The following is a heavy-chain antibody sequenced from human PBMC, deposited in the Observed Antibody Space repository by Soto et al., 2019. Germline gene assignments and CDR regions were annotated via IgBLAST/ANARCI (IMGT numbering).Heavy chain of an antibody. Sequence: PSETLSITCSLSCRSSSSYYLTSIRQPPGKGLELIGYIYFIGSNNYNPSLKSRVTISVDTSKNKFSLKLSSVTAADTAVYYCASLGGSGWYLDHLAHGSLVTVSS. CDR2: IYFIGSN. CDR3: ASLGGSGWYLDH. J-gene: IGHJ4*01. CDR1: CRSSSSYY. D-gene: IGHD6-19*01. V-gene: IGHV4-59*12.